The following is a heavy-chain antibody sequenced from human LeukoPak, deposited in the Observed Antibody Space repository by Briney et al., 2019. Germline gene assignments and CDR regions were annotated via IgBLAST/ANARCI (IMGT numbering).Heavy chain of an antibody. Sequence: GGSLRLSCAASGFTFSSYWMSWVRQAPGKGLEWVANIKQDGSEKYYVDSVKGRFTISRDNAKNSLYLQMNSLRAEDTAVYYCASTDVVWYYYGSGSYPSWFDHWGQGTLVTVSS. J-gene: IGHJ5*02. CDR3: ASTDVVWYYYGSGSYPSWFDH. CDR1: GFTFSSYW. CDR2: IKQDGSEK. D-gene: IGHD3-10*01. V-gene: IGHV3-7*01.